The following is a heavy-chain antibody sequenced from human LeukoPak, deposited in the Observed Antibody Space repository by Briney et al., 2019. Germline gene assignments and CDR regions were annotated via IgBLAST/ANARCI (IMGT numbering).Heavy chain of an antibody. Sequence: GGSLRLSCAAPGFTFSTYSMNWVRQVPGKGLEWVSSISSNSRYIYYADSMRGRFTISRDNAKNSLYLQMNSLRAEDTAVYYCAYGSGSRIDYWGQGTLVTVSS. J-gene: IGHJ4*02. V-gene: IGHV3-21*06. CDR1: GFTFSTYS. CDR3: AYGSGSRIDY. CDR2: ISSNSRYI. D-gene: IGHD3-10*01.